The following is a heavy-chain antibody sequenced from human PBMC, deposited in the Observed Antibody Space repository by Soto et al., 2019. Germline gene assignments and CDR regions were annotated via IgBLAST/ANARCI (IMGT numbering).Heavy chain of an antibody. Sequence: EKQLVESGGGLVKPGESLRLSCAVSGITFINAWMSWVRQAPGKGLEWVSSISSSSSYIYYADSVKGRFTISRDNAKNSLYLQMNSLRAEDTAVYYCAGDCGSSGWYWDGEDRIYYYYGMDVWGQGTTVTVSS. J-gene: IGHJ6*02. CDR2: ISSSSSYI. V-gene: IGHV3-21*01. CDR1: GITFINAW. CDR3: AGDCGSSGWYWDGEDRIYYYYGMDV. D-gene: IGHD6-19*01.